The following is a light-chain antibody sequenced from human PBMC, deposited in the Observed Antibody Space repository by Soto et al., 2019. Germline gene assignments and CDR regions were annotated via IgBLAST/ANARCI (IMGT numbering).Light chain of an antibody. CDR2: DVS. CDR1: SSEIGGYNY. CDR3: CSYAGTYTWV. Sequence: QSALTQPRSVSGSPGQSVTISCTGTSSEIGGYNYVSWYQQHPGKAPKLMIYDVSKRPSGVPDRFSGSKSGNTASLTISGLQAEDEADYYCCSYAGTYTWVFGGGTNLTVL. V-gene: IGLV2-11*01. J-gene: IGLJ3*02.